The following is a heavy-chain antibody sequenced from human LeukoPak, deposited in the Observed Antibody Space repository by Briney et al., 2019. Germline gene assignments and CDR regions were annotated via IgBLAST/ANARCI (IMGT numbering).Heavy chain of an antibody. V-gene: IGHV1-69*05. CDR3: VRDNGAGGNSAYYDFWSGYSAFDI. Sequence: SVKVSCKASGGTFSSYAISWVRQAPGQGLEWMGGIIPIFGTASYAQKFQGRVTMTRDTSTSTVYMELSSLRSEDTAVYYCVRDNGAGGNSAYYDFWSGYSAFDIWGQGTMVTVSS. CDR1: GGTFSSYA. D-gene: IGHD3-3*01. CDR2: IIPIFGTA. J-gene: IGHJ3*02.